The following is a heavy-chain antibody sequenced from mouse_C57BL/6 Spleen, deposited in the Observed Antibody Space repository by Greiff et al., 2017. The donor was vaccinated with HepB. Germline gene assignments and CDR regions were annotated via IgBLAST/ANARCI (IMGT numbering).Heavy chain of an antibody. J-gene: IGHJ1*03. V-gene: IGHV1-52*01. CDR1: GYTFTSYW. CDR2: IDPSDSET. D-gene: IGHD4-1*01. Sequence: QVQLQQSGAELVRPGSSVKLSCKASGYTFTSYWMHWVKQRPIQGLEWIGNIDPSDSETHYNQKFKDKATLTVDKSSSTAYMQLSSLTSEDSAVYYCARDWVHWYFDVWGTGTTVTVSS. CDR3: ARDWVHWYFDV.